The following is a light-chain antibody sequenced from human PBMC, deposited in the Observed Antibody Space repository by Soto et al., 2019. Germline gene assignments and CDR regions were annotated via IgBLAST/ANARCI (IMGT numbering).Light chain of an antibody. CDR3: SSYAGNTWV. J-gene: IGLJ3*02. V-gene: IGLV2-8*01. CDR1: SSDVGGYNY. CDR2: EVI. Sequence: QSALTQPPSASGSPGQSVTISCTGTSSDVGGYNYVSWYQQHPGKAPKLMIYEVIKRPSGVPDRFSGSKSGNTASLTVSGLQAEDEADYYCSSYAGNTWVFGGGTKVTVL.